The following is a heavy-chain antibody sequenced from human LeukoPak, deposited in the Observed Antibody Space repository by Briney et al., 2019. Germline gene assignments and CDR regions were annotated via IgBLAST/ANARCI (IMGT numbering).Heavy chain of an antibody. Sequence: ASVKVSCKASGYTFTSYDINWVRQAPGQGLEWMGRINPNSGGTNYAQKFQGRVTMTRDTSISTAYMELSRLRSDDTAVYYCARGILYYYDSSGYYGVDYWGQGTLVTVSS. CDR3: ARGILYYYDSSGYYGVDY. V-gene: IGHV1-2*06. CDR1: GYTFTSYD. CDR2: INPNSGGT. J-gene: IGHJ4*02. D-gene: IGHD3-22*01.